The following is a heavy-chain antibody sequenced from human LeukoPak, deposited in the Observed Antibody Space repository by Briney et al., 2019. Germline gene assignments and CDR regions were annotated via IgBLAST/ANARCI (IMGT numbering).Heavy chain of an antibody. CDR3: ARDGPGGYDSKHYYYGMDV. CDR1: GGSFSGCY. D-gene: IGHD5-12*01. V-gene: IGHV4-34*01. J-gene: IGHJ6*02. CDR2: INHSGST. Sequence: PSETLSLTCAVYGGSFSGCYWSWIRQPPGKGLEWIGEINHSGSTNYNPSLRSRVTISVDTSKNQFSLKLSSVTAADTAVYYCARDGPGGYDSKHYYYGMDVWGQGATVTVSS.